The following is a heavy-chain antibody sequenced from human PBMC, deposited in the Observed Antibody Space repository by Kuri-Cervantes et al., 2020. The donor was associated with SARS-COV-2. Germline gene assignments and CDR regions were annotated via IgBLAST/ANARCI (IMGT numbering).Heavy chain of an antibody. CDR3: ARGRQWLALYYFDY. V-gene: IGHV3-74*01. CDR2: INSDGSTT. J-gene: IGHJ4*02. D-gene: IGHD6-19*01. Sequence: GESLKISCAASGFTFSSYWMHWVRQAPGKGLVWVSRINSDGSTTSYADSVKGRFTISRDNAKNTLYLQMNSLRAEDTAVYYCARGRQWLALYYFDYWGQGTLVTVSS. CDR1: GFTFSSYW.